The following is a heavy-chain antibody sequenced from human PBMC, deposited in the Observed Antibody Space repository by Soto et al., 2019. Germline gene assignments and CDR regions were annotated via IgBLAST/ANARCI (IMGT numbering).Heavy chain of an antibody. CDR2: IDTSGHST. CDR1: GFVFTNFW. V-gene: IGHV3-74*01. CDR3: AKDSWYFDL. Sequence: GGSLRLSCEASGFVFTNFWMHWVRHVPGKGLVWVARIDTSGHSTNYAESVKGRFTISRDNAKNTVSLQMNSLRVEDTGVYYCAKDSWYFDLWSQGSQVTVS. D-gene: IGHD6-13*01. J-gene: IGHJ4*02.